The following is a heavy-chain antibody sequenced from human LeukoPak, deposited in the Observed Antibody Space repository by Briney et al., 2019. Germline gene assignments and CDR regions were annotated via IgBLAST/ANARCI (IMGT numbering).Heavy chain of an antibody. CDR3: ARGSRLTMVRGVTNWFDP. V-gene: IGHV4-39*07. J-gene: IGHJ5*02. Sequence: SETLSLTCTVSGGSISSSSYYWGWIRQPPGKGLEWIGSIYYSGSTYYNPSLKSRVTISVDTSKNQFSLKLSSVTAADTAVYYCARGSRLTMVRGVTNWFDPWGQGTLVTVSS. D-gene: IGHD3-10*01. CDR1: GGSISSSSYY. CDR2: IYYSGST.